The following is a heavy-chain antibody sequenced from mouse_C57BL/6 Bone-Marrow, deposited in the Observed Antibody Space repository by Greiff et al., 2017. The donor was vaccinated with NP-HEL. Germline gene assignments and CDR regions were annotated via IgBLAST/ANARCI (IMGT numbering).Heavy chain of an antibody. D-gene: IGHD2-4*01. CDR1: GYSFTSYY. V-gene: IGHV1-66*01. CDR2: IYPGSGNT. J-gene: IGHJ2*01. CDR3: LYDYEGGFDY. Sequence: QVQLKQSGPELVKPGASVKISCKASGYSFTSYYIHWVKQRPGQGLEWIGWIYPGSGNTKYNEKFKGKATLTADTSSSTAYMQLSSLTSEDSAVYYCLYDYEGGFDYWGQGTTLTVSS.